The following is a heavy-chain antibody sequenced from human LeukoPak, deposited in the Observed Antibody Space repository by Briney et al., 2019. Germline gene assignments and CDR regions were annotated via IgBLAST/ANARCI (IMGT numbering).Heavy chain of an antibody. V-gene: IGHV4-34*01. CDR2: INHSGST. Sequence: SETLSLTCAVYGGSFSGYYWSWIRQPPGKGLEWIGEINHSGSTNYNPSLKSRVTISVDTSKNQFSLKLSSVTAADTAVYYCARLVYLHYDLDYWGQGTLVTVSS. CDR1: GGSFSGYY. CDR3: ARLVYLHYDLDY. D-gene: IGHD3-3*01. J-gene: IGHJ4*02.